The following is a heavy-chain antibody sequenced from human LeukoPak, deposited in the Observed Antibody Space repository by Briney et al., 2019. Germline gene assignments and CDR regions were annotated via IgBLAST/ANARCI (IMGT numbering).Heavy chain of an antibody. CDR3: ARYGYYYDSSGYYPNWFDP. D-gene: IGHD3-22*01. V-gene: IGHV1-2*02. Sequence: SSVKVSCKASGYTFTGYYMQWVRQAPGQGLEWMGWINPNSGGTNYAQKFQGRVTMTRDTSISTAYMALSRLRSDDTAVYYCARYGYYYDSSGYYPNWFDPWGQGTLVTVSS. CDR1: GYTFTGYY. J-gene: IGHJ5*02. CDR2: INPNSGGT.